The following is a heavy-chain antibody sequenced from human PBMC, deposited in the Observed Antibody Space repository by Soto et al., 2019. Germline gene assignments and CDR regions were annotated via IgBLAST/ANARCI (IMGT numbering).Heavy chain of an antibody. J-gene: IGHJ3*02. V-gene: IGHV5-10-1*01. CDR2: IDPSDSYT. CDR1: GYRCTGFW. Sequence: PGASMRVCSSGSGYRCTGFWSSWVRQMTGKGLEWMGRIDPSDSYTNYSPSFQGHVTISADKSNSTAYLQWSSLKASDTAMFYCARLGPVSGLDVFDIWGKGTMVTVSP. CDR3: ARLGPVSGLDVFDI. D-gene: IGHD2-15*01.